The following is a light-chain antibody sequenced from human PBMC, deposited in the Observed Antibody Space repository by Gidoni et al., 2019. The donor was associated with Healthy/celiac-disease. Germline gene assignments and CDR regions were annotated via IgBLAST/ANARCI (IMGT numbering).Light chain of an antibody. CDR1: PSVSSY. CDR2: DAS. V-gene: IGKV3-11*01. Sequence: EIVLTQSPATLSLSPGERATLSCRASPSVSSYLAWYQQKPGQAPRLLIYDASNRATGTPARFSGSGSGTDFTLTISSLEPEDFAVYYCQQRSNWPPSTFGPGTKVD. J-gene: IGKJ3*01. CDR3: QQRSNWPPST.